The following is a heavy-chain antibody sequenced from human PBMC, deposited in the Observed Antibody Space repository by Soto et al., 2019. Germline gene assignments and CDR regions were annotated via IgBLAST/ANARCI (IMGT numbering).Heavy chain of an antibody. D-gene: IGHD2-2*01. Sequence: QVQLVQSGAEVKKPGASVKVSCKASGYTFTNYGISWVRQAPGQGLEWMGWISAYNGNTDYAQKLQGRVTMTTDTSTSRAYMELWSLRSDDTAVYYCARVGAYCVSTSCHDYWGQGTLVTVSS. CDR2: ISAYNGNT. CDR3: ARVGAYCVSTSCHDY. CDR1: GYTFTNYG. J-gene: IGHJ4*02. V-gene: IGHV1-18*01.